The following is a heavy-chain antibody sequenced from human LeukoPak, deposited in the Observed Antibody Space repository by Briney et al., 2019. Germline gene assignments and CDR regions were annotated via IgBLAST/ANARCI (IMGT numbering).Heavy chain of an antibody. D-gene: IGHD3/OR15-3a*01. Sequence: TFSSYAMSWIRQPPGMGLEWIGSIYYTGNTYYNASLKSQVSISIDTSKNRFSLKLTSVTAADTAVYYCARQTGSGLFILPGGQGTLVTVSS. V-gene: IGHV4-39*01. J-gene: IGHJ4*02. CDR3: ARQTGSGLFILP. CDR1: TFSSYA. CDR2: IYYTGNT.